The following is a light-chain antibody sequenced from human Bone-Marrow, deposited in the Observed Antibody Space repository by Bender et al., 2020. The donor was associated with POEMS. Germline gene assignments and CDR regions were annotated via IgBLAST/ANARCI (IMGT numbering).Light chain of an antibody. CDR1: SSDVGNYNL. CDR2: EGS. V-gene: IGLV2-14*02. J-gene: IGLJ1*01. Sequence: QSALTQPASVSGSPGQSITISCTGTSSDVGNYNLVSWYQQHPGKVPKLMIYEGSERPSGVSNRFSGSKSGNTASLTISGLQAEDEADYYCSSYTSSSTWVFGTGTKVTVL. CDR3: SSYTSSSTWV.